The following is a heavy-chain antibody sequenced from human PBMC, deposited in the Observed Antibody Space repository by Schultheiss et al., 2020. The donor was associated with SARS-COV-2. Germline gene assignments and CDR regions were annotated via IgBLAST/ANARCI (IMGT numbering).Heavy chain of an antibody. Sequence: SETLSLTCTVSGGSISSYYWSWIRQPPGKGLEWIGYIYYSGSTNYNPSLKSRVTMSVDTSKNQFSLKLSSVTAADTAVYYCARDLSRQYASWGQGTLVTVSS. V-gene: IGHV4-59*12. CDR2: IYYSGST. CDR3: ARDLSRQYAS. D-gene: IGHD2-8*01. J-gene: IGHJ4*02. CDR1: GGSISSYY.